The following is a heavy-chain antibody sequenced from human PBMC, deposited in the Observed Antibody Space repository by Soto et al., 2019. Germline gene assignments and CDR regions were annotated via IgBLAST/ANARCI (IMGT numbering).Heavy chain of an antibody. Sequence: QVQLVESGGGVVQPGRSLRLSCAASGFTFSSYGMHWVRQAPGKGLAWVAVIWYDGSNKYYADSVKGRFTISRDNSKNTLYLQMNSLRAEDTAVYYCARDGDYGDSTGGGGMDVWGQGTTVTVSS. V-gene: IGHV3-33*01. CDR2: IWYDGSNK. J-gene: IGHJ6*02. CDR3: ARDGDYGDSTGGGGMDV. CDR1: GFTFSSYG. D-gene: IGHD4-17*01.